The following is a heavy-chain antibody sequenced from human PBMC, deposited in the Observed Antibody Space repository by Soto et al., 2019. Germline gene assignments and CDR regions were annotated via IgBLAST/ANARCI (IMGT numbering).Heavy chain of an antibody. CDR3: AESHPAVAGYFDY. D-gene: IGHD6-19*01. V-gene: IGHV3-66*01. CDR2: IFPGGST. J-gene: IGHJ4*02. CDR1: GFSVSDNF. Sequence: PGGSLRLSCAASGFSVSDNFLNWIRQAPGKGLEWLSVIFPGGSTYYTDSMECRFIISRDISKNTLFLQMNSLRAEDTAVYYCAESHPAVAGYFDYWGQGTLVTVSS.